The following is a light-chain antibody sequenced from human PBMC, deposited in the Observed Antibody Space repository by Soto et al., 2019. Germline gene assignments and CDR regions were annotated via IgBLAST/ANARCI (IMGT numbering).Light chain of an antibody. J-gene: IGKJ1*01. CDR2: DAS. CDR3: QQSYSTPTWT. V-gene: IGKV1-39*01. CDR1: QSIRSY. Sequence: IHLVQSPSPLSAPVGDKIPIPFRASQSIRSYLNWVQQTPGKAPKLLXYDASSLQNGVPSRFSGSGSGTDLSLTISSLQPEDFATYYCQQSYSTPTWTFGQGTKVDIK.